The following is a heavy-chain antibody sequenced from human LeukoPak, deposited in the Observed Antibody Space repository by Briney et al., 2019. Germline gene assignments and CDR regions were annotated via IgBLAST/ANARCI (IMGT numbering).Heavy chain of an antibody. D-gene: IGHD6-13*01. J-gene: IGHJ4*02. CDR3: AKDRRPTIAAAGYFDY. V-gene: IGHV3-9*01. CDR2: FSWNSGSI. Sequence: GGSLRLSCVASGFTFDDCAMHWVRQAPGKGLEWVSGFSWNSGSIGYADSVKGRFTISRDNAKNSLYLQMNSLRAEDTALYYCAKDRRPTIAAAGYFDYWGQGTLVTVSS. CDR1: GFTFDDCA.